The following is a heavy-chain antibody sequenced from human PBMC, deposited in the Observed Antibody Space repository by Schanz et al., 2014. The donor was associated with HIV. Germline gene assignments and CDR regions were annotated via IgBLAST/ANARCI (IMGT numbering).Heavy chain of an antibody. D-gene: IGHD3-22*01. J-gene: IGHJ3*01. CDR3: ARSHYRDSNDSPFDV. Sequence: QVQLVESGGGLVKPGGSLRLSCAASGFTFSDYYMSWIRQAPGKGLEWLSYISSRGSTIDYAGSVKGRFSISRDNAKKSLYLQMNSLRAEDTAVYYCARSHYRDSNDSPFDVWGRGTLVTVSS. V-gene: IGHV3-11*01. CDR1: GFTFSDYY. CDR2: ISSRGSTI.